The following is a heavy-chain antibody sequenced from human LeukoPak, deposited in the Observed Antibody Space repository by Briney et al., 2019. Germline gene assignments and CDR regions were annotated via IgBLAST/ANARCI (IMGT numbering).Heavy chain of an antibody. Sequence: KPSETLSLTCAVYGGSFSGYYWSWIRQPPGKGLEWIGEINHSGSTNYNPSLKSRVTISVDTSRNQFSLKLSSVTAADTAVYYCARVRSSSGSSDFPTKYYGMDVWGQGTTVTVSS. D-gene: IGHD6-6*01. CDR3: ARVRSSSGSSDFPTKYYGMDV. J-gene: IGHJ6*02. CDR1: GGSFSGYY. V-gene: IGHV4-34*01. CDR2: INHSGST.